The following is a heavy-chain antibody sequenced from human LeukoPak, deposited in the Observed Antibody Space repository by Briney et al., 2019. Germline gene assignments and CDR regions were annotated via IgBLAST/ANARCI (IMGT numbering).Heavy chain of an antibody. D-gene: IGHD6-25*01. CDR2: ISGSGGST. Sequence: GGSLRLSCAASGFTFSSYAMSWVRQAPGKGLEWVSAISGSGGSTYYADSVKGRFTISRDNSKNTLYLQMNSLRAEDTAVYYCARSPRQEGGFDPWGQGTLVTVSS. CDR3: ARSPRQEGGFDP. J-gene: IGHJ5*02. CDR1: GFTFSSYA. V-gene: IGHV3-23*01.